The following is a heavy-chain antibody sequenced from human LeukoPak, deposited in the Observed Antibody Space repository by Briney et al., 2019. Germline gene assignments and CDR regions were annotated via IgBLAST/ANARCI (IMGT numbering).Heavy chain of an antibody. J-gene: IGHJ4*02. CDR1: GYTFTSYY. V-gene: IGHV1-46*01. Sequence: ASVKVSCKASGYTFTSYYMHWVRQAPGQGLEWMGIINPRGGSTSYAQKFQGRVTMTRDTSTSTIYMELSSLRSEDTAVYHCARDIQVDSRASGYWGQGTLVTVSS. D-gene: IGHD3-22*01. CDR2: INPRGGST. CDR3: ARDIQVDSRASGY.